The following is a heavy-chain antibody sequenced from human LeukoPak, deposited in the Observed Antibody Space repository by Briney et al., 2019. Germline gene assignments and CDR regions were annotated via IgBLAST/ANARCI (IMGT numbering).Heavy chain of an antibody. CDR1: GFTFSNYA. V-gene: IGHV3-23*01. CDR3: AKDLPYGSGSYYRISAFDY. CDR2: ISGSGGST. D-gene: IGHD3-10*01. J-gene: IGHJ4*02. Sequence: GGSLRLSCAASGFTFSNYALSWVRQAPGKGLEWVSAISGSGGSTYYADSVKGRFTISRDNSKNTLYLQMNSLRAEDTAVYYCAKDLPYGSGSYYRISAFDYWGQGTLVTVSS.